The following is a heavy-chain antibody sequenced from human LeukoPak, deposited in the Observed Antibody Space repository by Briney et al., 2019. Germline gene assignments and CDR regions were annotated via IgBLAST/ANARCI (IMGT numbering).Heavy chain of an antibody. V-gene: IGHV3-30-3*01. CDR3: AKASGSYYDPGGYYGMDV. CDR2: ISYDGSNK. J-gene: IGHJ6*02. D-gene: IGHD1-26*01. Sequence: GGSLRLSGAASGFTFSSYAMHCVRQAPGKGLEWVAVISYDGSNKYYADSVKGRFTISRDNSKNTLYLQMNSLRAEDTAVYYCAKASGSYYDPGGYYGMDVWGQGTTVTVSS. CDR1: GFTFSSYA.